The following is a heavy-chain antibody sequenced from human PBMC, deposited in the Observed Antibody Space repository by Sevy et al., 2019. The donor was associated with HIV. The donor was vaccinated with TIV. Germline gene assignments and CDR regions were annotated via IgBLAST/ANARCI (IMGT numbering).Heavy chain of an antibody. CDR2: IWYDGSNK. V-gene: IGHV3-33*06. J-gene: IGHJ2*01. D-gene: IGHD6-13*01. Sequence: GGSLRLSCAASGFTFSSYGMHWVRQAPGKGLEWVAVIWYDGSNKYYADSVRGRFTISRDNSKNTLYLQVNSLRVEDTAVYYCAKHYIHDIADGWYFDLWGRGTLVTVSS. CDR1: GFTFSSYG. CDR3: AKHYIHDIADGWYFDL.